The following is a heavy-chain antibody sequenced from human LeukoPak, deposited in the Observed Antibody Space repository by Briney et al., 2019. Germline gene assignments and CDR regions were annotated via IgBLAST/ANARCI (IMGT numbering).Heavy chain of an antibody. CDR2: IKPDGGEM. D-gene: IGHD2/OR15-2a*01. V-gene: IGHV3-7*03. J-gene: IGHJ5*02. CDR3: ARDRVTGAHHFDP. CDR1: GFTFSRYW. Sequence: GGSLRLSCAASGFTFSRYWMSWVRQVPRKGLEWVANIKPDGGEMYYVDSVKGRFTISRDNAKNSLYLQMNSLTTEDTAVYYCARDRVTGAHHFDPWGQGTLVTVSS.